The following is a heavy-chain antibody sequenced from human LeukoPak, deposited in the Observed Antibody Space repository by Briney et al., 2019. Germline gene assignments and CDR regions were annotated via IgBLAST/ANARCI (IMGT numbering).Heavy chain of an antibody. CDR1: GFTFSSYS. CDR3: ARILLWFGERSDY. D-gene: IGHD3-10*01. V-gene: IGHV3-21*01. Sequence: PGGSLRLSCAASGFTFSSYSMTWVRQAPGKGLEWVSSISSSSSYIYYADSVKGRFTIPRDNAKNSLYLQMNSLRAEDTAVYYCARILLWFGERSDYWGQGTLVTVSS. J-gene: IGHJ4*02. CDR2: ISSSSSYI.